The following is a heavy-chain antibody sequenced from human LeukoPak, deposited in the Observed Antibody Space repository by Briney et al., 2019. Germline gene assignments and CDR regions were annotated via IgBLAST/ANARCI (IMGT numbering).Heavy chain of an antibody. CDR3: ARDRSVYGGNPDY. CDR1: GYSISSGYY. V-gene: IGHV4-38-2*02. CDR2: IYHSGST. J-gene: IGHJ4*02. Sequence: PSETLSLTCTVSGYSISSGYYWGWIRQPLGKGLEWIGSIYHSGSTYYNPSLKSRVTISVDTSKNQFSLKLSSVTAADTAVYYCARDRSVYGGNPDYWGQGTLVTVSS. D-gene: IGHD4-23*01.